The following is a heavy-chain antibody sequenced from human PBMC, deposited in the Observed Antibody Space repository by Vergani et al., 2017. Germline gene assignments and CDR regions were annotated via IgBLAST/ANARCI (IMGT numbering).Heavy chain of an antibody. J-gene: IGHJ4*02. V-gene: IGHV3-7*05. CDR2: IKQDGSEK. CDR3: ARGGRNYYDSSGLDY. Sequence: EVQLVESGGGLVQPGGSLRLSCAASGFTFSRFWMSWVRPAPGKGLVWVANIKQDGSEKYYVDSVKGRFPISRDNAKNSLYLQMNSLRAEDTAVYYCARGGRNYYDSSGLDYWGQGTLVTVSS. CDR1: GFTFSRFW. D-gene: IGHD3-22*01.